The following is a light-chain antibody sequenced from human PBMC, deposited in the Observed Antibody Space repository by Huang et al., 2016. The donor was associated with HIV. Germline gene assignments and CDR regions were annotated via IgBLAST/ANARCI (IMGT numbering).Light chain of an antibody. J-gene: IGKJ2*01. V-gene: IGKV3-20*01. CDR2: GAS. Sequence: EIVLTQSPGTLSLSPGERATLSCRASQTVSSNDLAWYQQKPGQAPRLLIYGASSRATGIPDRFSGSGSGTDFTLTISRLEPEDFAVYYCQQYGSSPYTFGQGTKLEIK. CDR1: QTVSSND. CDR3: QQYGSSPYT.